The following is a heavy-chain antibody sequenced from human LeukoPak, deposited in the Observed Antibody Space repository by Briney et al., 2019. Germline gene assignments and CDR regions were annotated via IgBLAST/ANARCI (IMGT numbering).Heavy chain of an antibody. Sequence: ASVKVSCKASGNTFTSYAMNWVRQAPGQGLEWMGWLNTNTGNPTYAQGFTGRFVFSLDTSVSTAYLQISSLKAEDTAVYYCARAVGATWSLSYYYYGMDVWGQGTTVTVSS. CDR1: GNTFTSYA. J-gene: IGHJ6*02. CDR2: LNTNTGNP. D-gene: IGHD1-26*01. CDR3: ARAVGATWSLSYYYYGMDV. V-gene: IGHV7-4-1*02.